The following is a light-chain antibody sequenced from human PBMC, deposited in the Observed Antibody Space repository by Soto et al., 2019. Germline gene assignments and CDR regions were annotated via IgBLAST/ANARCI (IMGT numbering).Light chain of an antibody. CDR2: AAS. CDR3: KQSYSSPLN. CDR1: QSISSY. Sequence: DIQMTQSPSSLSASVGDRVTIACRASQSISSYLNWYQQKPGKAPKLLIYAASSLQSGVPSRFSGSGSGTDFTLTISSLQPEDFATYYCKQSYSSPLNFGPGTKVDIK. V-gene: IGKV1-39*01. J-gene: IGKJ3*01.